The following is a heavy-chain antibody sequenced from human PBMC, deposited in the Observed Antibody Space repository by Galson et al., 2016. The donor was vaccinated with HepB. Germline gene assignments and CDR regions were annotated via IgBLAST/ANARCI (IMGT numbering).Heavy chain of an antibody. Sequence: VKVSCKASGYTFTSYAIHWVRQAPGQRPEWMGWINTGNGNTRYSQRFQGRVTITRDTSATTAYMELSSLRSEDTAVYYCARGPGGTMVRGVIGYWGQGTLVTVPS. CDR3: ARGPGGTMVRGVIGY. V-gene: IGHV1-3*04. J-gene: IGHJ4*02. CDR1: GYTFTSYA. CDR2: INTGNGNT. D-gene: IGHD3-10*01.